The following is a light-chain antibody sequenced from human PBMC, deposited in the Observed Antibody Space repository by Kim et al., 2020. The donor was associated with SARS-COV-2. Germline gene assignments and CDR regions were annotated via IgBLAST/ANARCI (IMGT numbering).Light chain of an antibody. Sequence: ASEGDSVTIGRRRSQGISSYLAWYQQKPGKAPELLIYAASTLQSGVPSRFSGSGSGTDFTLTISCLQSEDFATYYCQQYYSFPPTFGQGTKVDIK. V-gene: IGKV1D-8*01. CDR2: AAS. CDR3: QQYYSFPPT. CDR1: QGISSY. J-gene: IGKJ1*01.